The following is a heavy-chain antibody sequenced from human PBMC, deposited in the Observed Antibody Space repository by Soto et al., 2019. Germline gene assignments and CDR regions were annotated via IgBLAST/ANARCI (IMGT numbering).Heavy chain of an antibody. CDR1: GFTFSTYS. Sequence: GGSLRLSCAASGFTFSTYSMNWVRPTPGKGLEWGSYISSGSSTIYYADSVRGRFTISRDNAENSLYLQMNSLRDEDTAVYYCAREPHYYDSGGYIDYWGQGTLVTVSS. V-gene: IGHV3-48*02. CDR3: AREPHYYDSGGYIDY. D-gene: IGHD3-22*01. J-gene: IGHJ4*02. CDR2: ISSGSSTI.